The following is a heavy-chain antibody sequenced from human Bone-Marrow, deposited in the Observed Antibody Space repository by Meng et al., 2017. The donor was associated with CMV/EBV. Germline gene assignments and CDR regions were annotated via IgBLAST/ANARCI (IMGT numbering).Heavy chain of an antibody. D-gene: IGHD2-2*01. CDR3: AHRREYCSSTSCYPTCFDY. CDR2: IYWNDDK. CDR1: GFSLTTSGVG. V-gene: IGHV2-5*01. J-gene: IGHJ4*02. Sequence: SGPTLVKPTQTLTLTCTFSGFSLTTSGVGVGWIRQPPGKALEWLALIYWNDDKRYSPSLKSRLTITKDTSKNQVVLTMTNMDPVDTATYYCAHRREYCSSTSCYPTCFDYWGQGTRVNVAS.